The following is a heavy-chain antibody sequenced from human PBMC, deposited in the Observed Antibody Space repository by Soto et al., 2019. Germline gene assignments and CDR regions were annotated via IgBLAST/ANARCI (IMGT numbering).Heavy chain of an antibody. D-gene: IGHD5-12*01. J-gene: IGHJ4*02. CDR3: AKPLYVDIVATIWTFDY. CDR1: GFTFSSYA. V-gene: IGHV3-23*01. Sequence: GGSLRLSCAASGFTFSSYAMSWVRQAPGKGLEWVSAISGSGGSTYYADSVKGRFTISRDNSKNTLYLQVNSLRAEDTAVYYCAKPLYVDIVATIWTFDYWGQGTLVTVSS. CDR2: ISGSGGST.